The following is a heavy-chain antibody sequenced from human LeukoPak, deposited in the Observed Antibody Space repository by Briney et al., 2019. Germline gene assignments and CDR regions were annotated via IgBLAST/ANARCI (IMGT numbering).Heavy chain of an antibody. Sequence: GGSLILSCAASGFTFSSYAMSWVRQAPGKGLEWVSTINNIGGGTYYADSVKGLFIISRDTSKNTLYLQMNSLRAEDTAIYYCAKGNSGSYEGALDYWGQGTLVTLFS. V-gene: IGHV3-23*01. CDR1: GFTFSSYA. CDR3: AKGNSGSYEGALDY. D-gene: IGHD1-26*01. J-gene: IGHJ4*02. CDR2: INNIGGGT.